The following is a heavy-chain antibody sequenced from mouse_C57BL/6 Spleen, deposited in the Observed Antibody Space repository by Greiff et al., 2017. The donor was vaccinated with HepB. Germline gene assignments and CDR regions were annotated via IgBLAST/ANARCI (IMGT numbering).Heavy chain of an antibody. V-gene: IGHV5-9-1*02. Sequence: EVMLVESGEGLVKPGGSLKLSCAASGFTFSSYAMSWVRQTPEKRLEWVAYISSGGDYIYYADTVKGRFTIARDNARNTLYLQMSSLKSEDTAMYDSTRVFIPYAMDYWGQGTSVTVSS. CDR2: ISSGGDYI. CDR1: GFTFSSYA. D-gene: IGHD1-1*01. J-gene: IGHJ4*01. CDR3: TRVFIPYAMDY.